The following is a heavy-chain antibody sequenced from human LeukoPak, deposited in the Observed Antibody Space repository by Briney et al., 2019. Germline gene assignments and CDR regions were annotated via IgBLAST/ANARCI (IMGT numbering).Heavy chain of an antibody. CDR3: ARDSRAAAGSFDY. CDR2: ISSSSSYI. V-gene: IGHV3-21*01. D-gene: IGHD6-13*01. J-gene: IGHJ4*02. Sequence: GGSLRLPCAASGFTFSSYSMNWVRQAPGKGLEWVSSISSSSSYIYYADSVKGRFTISRDNAKNSLYLQMNSLRAEDTAVYYCARDSRAAAGSFDYWGQGTLVTVSS. CDR1: GFTFSSYS.